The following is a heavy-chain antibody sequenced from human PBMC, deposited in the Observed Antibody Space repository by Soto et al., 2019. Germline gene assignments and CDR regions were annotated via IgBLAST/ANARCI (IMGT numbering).Heavy chain of an antibody. D-gene: IGHD2-2*01. Sequence: SETLSLTCSVSGGSISRYYCSWVRQPPGKGLEWIGHMHYSGNTRYNPSLKSRATVSLDTSKNQFSLKLSSVTAADTAVYYCARVPDYWGQGILVTVSS. V-gene: IGHV4-59*12. CDR1: GGSISRYY. J-gene: IGHJ4*02. CDR3: ARVPDY. CDR2: MHYSGNT.